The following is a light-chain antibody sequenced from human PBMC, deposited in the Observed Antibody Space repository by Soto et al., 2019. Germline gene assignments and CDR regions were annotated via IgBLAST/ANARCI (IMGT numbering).Light chain of an antibody. V-gene: IGLV2-14*03. CDR3: TSYTTSSPYLV. J-gene: IGLJ3*02. CDR1: SSDVGGYNY. CDR2: DVT. Sequence: QSALTQPASVSGSPGQSITISCTGTSSDVGGYNYVSWYQHHPGKAPKLMIYDVTNRPSGVSNRFSGSKSGNTAPLTISGLQAEDEADYYCTSYTTSSPYLVFGGGTQLTVL.